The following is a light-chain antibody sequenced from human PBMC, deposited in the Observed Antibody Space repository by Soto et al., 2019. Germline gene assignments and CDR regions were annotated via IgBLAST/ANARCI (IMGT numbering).Light chain of an antibody. CDR1: SSDVGTYNL. Sequence: QSALTQPASVSGSPGQSITISCTGTSSDVGTYNLVSWYQQHPGKAPKLMIYEGSKRPSGVSNRFSGSKSGNTASLTISGLQAEDEADYYCCSYAGGTTPVVFGGGTKLTDL. J-gene: IGLJ2*01. V-gene: IGLV2-23*01. CDR3: CSYAGGTTPVV. CDR2: EGS.